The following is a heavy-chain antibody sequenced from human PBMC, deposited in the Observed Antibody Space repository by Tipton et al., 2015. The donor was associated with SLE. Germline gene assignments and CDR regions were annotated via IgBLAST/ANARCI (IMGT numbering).Heavy chain of an antibody. V-gene: IGHV4-31*11. J-gene: IGHJ4*02. D-gene: IGHD3-22*01. CDR2: IYYSGST. CDR1: GGSFSGYY. Sequence: TLSLTCAVYGGSFSGYYWSWIRQHPGKGLEWLGYIYYSGSTYYNPSLQSRVTISVDTSKNQFSLKLSSVTAADTAVYYCARGRYDSSGYRGYFDYWGQGTLVTVSS. CDR3: ARGRYDSSGYRGYFDY.